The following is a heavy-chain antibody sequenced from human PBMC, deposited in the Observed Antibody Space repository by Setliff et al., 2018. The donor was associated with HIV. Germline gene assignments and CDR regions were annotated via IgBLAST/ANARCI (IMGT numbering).Heavy chain of an antibody. V-gene: IGHV1-69*13. J-gene: IGHJ4*02. D-gene: IGHD3-22*01. CDR3: AYDSSGYYLSFDY. CDR2: IIPIFGTA. Sequence: SVMVSCKASGVTFTSYTISWVRQAPGQGLEWMGGIIPIFGTANYAQKFQGRVTITADESTSTAYMELSSLRSEDTAVYYCAYDSSGYYLSFDYWGQGTLVTVS. CDR1: GVTFTSYT.